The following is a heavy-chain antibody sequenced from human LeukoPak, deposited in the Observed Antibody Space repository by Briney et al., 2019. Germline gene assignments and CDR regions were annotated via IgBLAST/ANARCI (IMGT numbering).Heavy chain of an antibody. CDR3: ARDQRGYYDFWSGSLEGWFDP. Sequence: KTSETLSLTCTVSGGSISSYYWSWIRQPPGKGLEWIGYIYYSGSTNYNPSLKSRVTISVDTSKNQFSLKLSSVTAADTAVYYCARDQRGYYDFWSGSLEGWFDPWGQGTLVTVSS. CDR1: GGSISSYY. D-gene: IGHD3-3*01. CDR2: IYYSGST. V-gene: IGHV4-59*01. J-gene: IGHJ5*02.